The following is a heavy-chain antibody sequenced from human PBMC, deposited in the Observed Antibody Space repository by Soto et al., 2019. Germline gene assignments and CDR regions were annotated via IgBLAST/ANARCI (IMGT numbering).Heavy chain of an antibody. Sequence: PGGSLRLSCAASGFTFDDYAMHWVRQAPGKGLEWVSGISWNSGSIGYADSVKGRFTISRDNAKNSLYLQMNSLRAEDTALYYCAKEHYGAYYPWGQGTLVTVSS. V-gene: IGHV3-9*01. CDR2: ISWNSGSI. J-gene: IGHJ5*02. D-gene: IGHD4-17*01. CDR1: GFTFDDYA. CDR3: AKEHYGAYYP.